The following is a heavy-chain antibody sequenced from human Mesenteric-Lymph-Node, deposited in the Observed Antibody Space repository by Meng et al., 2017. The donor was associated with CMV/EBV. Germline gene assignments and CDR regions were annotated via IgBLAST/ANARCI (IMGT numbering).Heavy chain of an antibody. Sequence: GGSLRLSCAASGFTFSSYWMHWVRQAPGKGLVWVSRINSGGSSINYADFVKGRFTISRDSAKNSLYLQMNSLRAEDTAVYYCARDLAGRGDYFDYGGQGTLVTVSS. D-gene: IGHD3-10*01. J-gene: IGHJ4*02. CDR3: ARDLAGRGDYFDY. CDR2: INSGGSSI. V-gene: IGHV3-74*01. CDR1: GFTFSSYW.